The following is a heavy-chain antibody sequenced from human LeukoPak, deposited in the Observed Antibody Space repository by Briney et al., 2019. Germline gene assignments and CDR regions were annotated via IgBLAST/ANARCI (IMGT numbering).Heavy chain of an antibody. D-gene: IGHD6-13*01. CDR1: GFTFSSYS. CDR3: ARGSSSWYWDYFDY. V-gene: IGHV3-21*01. J-gene: IGHJ4*02. Sequence: GGSLRLSCAASGFTFSSYSMNWVRQAPGKGLEWVSSISGSSSYIYYADSVKGRFTISRDNAKNSLYLQMNSLRAEDTAVYYCARGSSSWYWDYFDYWGQGTLVTVSS. CDR2: ISGSSSYI.